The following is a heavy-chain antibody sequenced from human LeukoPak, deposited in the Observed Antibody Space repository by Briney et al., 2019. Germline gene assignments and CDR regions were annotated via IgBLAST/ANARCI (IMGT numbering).Heavy chain of an antibody. V-gene: IGHV3-48*04. CDR3: ASPYGDYPFDY. Sequence: GGSLRLSCAASGFTFDDYGMSWVRQAPGKGLEWVSYISSSSSTIYYADSVKGRFTISRDDAKNSLYLQMNSLRAEDTAVYYCASPYGDYPFDYWGQGTLVTVSS. D-gene: IGHD4-17*01. J-gene: IGHJ4*02. CDR1: GFTFDDYG. CDR2: ISSSSSTI.